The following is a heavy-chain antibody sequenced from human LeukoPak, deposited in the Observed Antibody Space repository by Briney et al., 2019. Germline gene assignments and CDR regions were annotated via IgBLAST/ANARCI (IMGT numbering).Heavy chain of an antibody. V-gene: IGHV1-18*01. Sequence: ASVKVSCKASGYTFTTYGISWVRQAPGQGLEWMGWIGAYNGDTRHSQKFQGRVTMTTDTSTSTAYMELSRLRSDDTAVYYCARAKRVVTVARYWFDPWGQGTLVTVSS. CDR3: ARAKRVVTVARYWFDP. D-gene: IGHD2-15*01. J-gene: IGHJ5*02. CDR1: GYTFTTYG. CDR2: IGAYNGDT.